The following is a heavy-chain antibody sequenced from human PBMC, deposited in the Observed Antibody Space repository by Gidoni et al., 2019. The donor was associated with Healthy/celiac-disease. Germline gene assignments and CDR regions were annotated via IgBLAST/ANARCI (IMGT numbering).Heavy chain of an antibody. J-gene: IGHJ4*02. D-gene: IGHD5-18*01. V-gene: IGHV3-30*01. CDR2: ISYDGSNK. Sequence: TFSSYAMHWVRQAPGKGLEWVAVISYDGSNKYYADSVKGRFTISRDNSKNTLYLQMNSLRAEDTAVYYCARGGVFLDTAMENDYWGQGTLVTVSS. CDR1: TFSSYA. CDR3: ARGGVFLDTAMENDY.